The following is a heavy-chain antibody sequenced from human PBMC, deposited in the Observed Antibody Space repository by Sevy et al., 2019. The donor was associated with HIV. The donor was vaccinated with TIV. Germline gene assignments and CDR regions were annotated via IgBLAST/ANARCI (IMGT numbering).Heavy chain of an antibody. Sequence: SETLSLTCTVSGGSISSYYWSWIRQPPGKGLEWIGYIYYSGSTNYNPSLESRVTISVDTSKNQFSLKLSSVTAADTAVYYCARDDGLSVAYWGQGTLVTVSS. CDR2: IYYSGST. CDR3: ARDDGLSVAY. CDR1: GGSISSYY. V-gene: IGHV4-59*01. J-gene: IGHJ4*02. D-gene: IGHD3-9*01.